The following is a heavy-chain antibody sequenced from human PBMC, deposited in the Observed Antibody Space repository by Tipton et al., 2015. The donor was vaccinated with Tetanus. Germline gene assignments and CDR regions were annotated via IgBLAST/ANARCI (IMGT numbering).Heavy chain of an antibody. Sequence: SLRLSCIASGFTFNNYAMHWVRQAPGKGLEFVSSISSNGGNTYYADSVKARFTISRDNSKDILYLQMDSLRVEDTAVYYCARGTGKYSAGDYWGQGTLVTVSS. V-gene: IGHV3-64*02. CDR1: GFTFNNYA. CDR2: ISSNGGNT. J-gene: IGHJ4*02. CDR3: ARGTGKYSAGDY. D-gene: IGHD4-11*01.